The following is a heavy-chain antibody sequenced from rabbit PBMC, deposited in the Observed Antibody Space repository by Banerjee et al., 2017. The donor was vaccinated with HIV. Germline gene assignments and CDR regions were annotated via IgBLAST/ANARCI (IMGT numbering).Heavy chain of an antibody. CDR1: GFSFSSAYW. CDR3: ARGIAYFGTRLDL. D-gene: IGHD6-1*01. V-gene: IGHV1S45*01. CDR2: IYTISGIT. Sequence: QEQLEESGGDLVKPGASLTLTCTASGFSFSSAYWICWVRQAPGKGLEWIACIYTISGITYYASWVNGRFTISKTSSTTVTLQMTSLTAADTATYFCARGIAYFGTRLDLWGQGTLVTVS. J-gene: IGHJ3*01.